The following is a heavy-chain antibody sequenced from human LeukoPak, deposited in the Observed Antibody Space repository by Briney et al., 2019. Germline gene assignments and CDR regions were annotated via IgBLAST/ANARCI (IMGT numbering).Heavy chain of an antibody. CDR2: IKQDGSEK. V-gene: IGHV3-7*01. J-gene: IGHJ3*02. D-gene: IGHD1-26*01. CDR1: GFTFSSYW. CDR3: ARAGGTYYGIAFDM. Sequence: GGSLRLSCAVSGFTFSSYWMSWVRQAPGKGLEWVANIKQDGSEKYYVDSVKGRFTISRDNAKNSLYLQMNSLRGEDTAVYYCARAGGTYYGIAFDMWGQGTMVTVSS.